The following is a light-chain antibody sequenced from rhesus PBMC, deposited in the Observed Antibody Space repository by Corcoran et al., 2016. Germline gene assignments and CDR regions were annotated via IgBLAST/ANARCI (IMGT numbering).Light chain of an antibody. J-gene: IGKJ3*01. Sequence: DIQMTQSPSSLSASVGDRVTINCQASQGISNWLAWYPQKPGKAPKLLMYAASSLQSGVPSRFSGSVSGTEFTLTISSLQPEEFATYYCQQHNTNPFTFGPGTKLDIK. CDR3: QQHNTNPFT. CDR1: QGISNW. V-gene: IGKV1-18*01. CDR2: AAS.